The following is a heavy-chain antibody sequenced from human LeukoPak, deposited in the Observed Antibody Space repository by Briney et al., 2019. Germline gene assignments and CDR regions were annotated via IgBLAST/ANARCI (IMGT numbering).Heavy chain of an antibody. J-gene: IGHJ4*02. V-gene: IGHV4-4*02. Sequence: SETPSLTCAVSGGSISSSNWWSWVRQPPGKGLEWIGEIYHSGSTNYNPSLKSRVTISVDKSKNQFSLKLSSVTAADTAVYYCARVPAIVGATSYYFDYWGQGTLVTVSS. D-gene: IGHD1-26*01. CDR1: GGSISSSNW. CDR3: ARVPAIVGATSYYFDY. CDR2: IYHSGST.